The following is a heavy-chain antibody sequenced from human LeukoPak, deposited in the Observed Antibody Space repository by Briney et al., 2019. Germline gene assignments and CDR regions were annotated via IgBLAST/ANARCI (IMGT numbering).Heavy chain of an antibody. CDR2: ISWDDGNT. D-gene: IGHD2/OR15-2a*01. V-gene: IGHV3-43*01. CDR3: ARERNSAFHI. J-gene: IGHJ3*02. Sequence: GGSLRLSCAASGFTFDDYTMHRVRQAPGKGLEWVSLISWDDGNTYYADSVKGRFTISRDNAKNSLYLQMNSLRAEDTALYYCARERNSAFHIWGQGTMVTVSS. CDR1: GFTFDDYT.